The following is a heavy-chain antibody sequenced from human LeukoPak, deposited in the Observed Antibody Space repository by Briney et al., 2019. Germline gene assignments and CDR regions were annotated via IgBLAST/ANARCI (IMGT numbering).Heavy chain of an antibody. CDR3: ARGGVRRGYYDY. CDR2: INEDGSEK. CDR1: GFSFSNYW. V-gene: IGHV3-7*01. D-gene: IGHD1-14*01. J-gene: IGHJ4*02. Sequence: PGGSLRLSCAASGFSFSNYWMKWVRQDPGKGLEWVANINEDGSEKYYVDSVRGRFTISRDNTKNSLYLQMNSLRTEDTAIYYCARGGVRRGYYDYWGQGTLVTVSP.